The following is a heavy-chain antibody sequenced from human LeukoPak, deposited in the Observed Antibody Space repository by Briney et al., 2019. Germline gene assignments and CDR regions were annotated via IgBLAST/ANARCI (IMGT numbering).Heavy chain of an antibody. Sequence: GGSLRLSCVDSGFTFTNAWMSWVRQAPGKGLEWIGRIKSKTDGETTNYAEPVRGRFTISRDDFKSAVYLQMNSLKIEDTAVYYCTTDLGTYYHGSQRLIPIDYWGQGTLVTVSS. CDR2: IKSKTDGETT. D-gene: IGHD3-10*01. V-gene: IGHV3-15*01. CDR3: TTDLGTYYHGSQRLIPIDY. CDR1: GFTFTNAW. J-gene: IGHJ4*02.